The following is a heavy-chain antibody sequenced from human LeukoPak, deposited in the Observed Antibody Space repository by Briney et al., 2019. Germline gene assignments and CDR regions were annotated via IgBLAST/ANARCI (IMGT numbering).Heavy chain of an antibody. CDR2: ISSNGGST. V-gene: IGHV3-64*01. D-gene: IGHD3-22*01. CDR3: ARDAYYYDSSSYYYLDY. Sequence: GGSLRLSCAASGFTFSSYAMHWVRQAPGEGLEYVSAISSNGGSTYYANSVKGRFTISRDNSKNTLYLQMGSLRAEDMAVYYCARDAYYYDSSSYYYLDYWGQGTLVTVSS. J-gene: IGHJ4*02. CDR1: GFTFSSYA.